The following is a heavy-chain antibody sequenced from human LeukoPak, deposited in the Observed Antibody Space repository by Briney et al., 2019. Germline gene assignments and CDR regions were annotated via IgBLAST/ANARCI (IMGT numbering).Heavy chain of an antibody. Sequence: SETLSLTCAVSGYSISSGYYWGWIRQPPGKGLEWIGSIYHSGSTYYNPSLKSRVTISVDTSKNQFSLKLSSVTAADTAVYYCARRGYSYGYRGTFADYWGQGTLVTVSS. CDR3: ARRGYSYGYRGTFADY. V-gene: IGHV4-38-2*01. CDR1: GYSISSGYY. CDR2: IYHSGST. J-gene: IGHJ4*02. D-gene: IGHD5-18*01.